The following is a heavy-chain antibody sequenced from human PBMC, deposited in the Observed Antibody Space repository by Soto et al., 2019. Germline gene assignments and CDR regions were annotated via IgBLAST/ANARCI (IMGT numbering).Heavy chain of an antibody. J-gene: IGHJ4*02. CDR1: GFTFSSYG. CDR3: AREASMGYRGYRYFDY. V-gene: IGHV3-33*01. Sequence: QVQLVESGGGVVQPGRSLRLSCAASGFTFSSYGMHWVRQAPGKGLEWVAVIWYDGSNKYYADSVKGRFTISRDNSKNTLYLQMNSLRAEDTAVYYWAREASMGYRGYRYFDYWGQGTLVTVSS. CDR2: IWYDGSNK. D-gene: IGHD5-12*01.